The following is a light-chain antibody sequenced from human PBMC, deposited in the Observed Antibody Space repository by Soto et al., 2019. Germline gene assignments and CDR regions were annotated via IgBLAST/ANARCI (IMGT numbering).Light chain of an antibody. V-gene: IGKV1-27*01. CDR2: AAS. Sequence: DIQMTQSSSSLSASVGDRVTITCRASQGISNYLAWYQQKPGKVPKLLIYAASALQSGAPSRFSGSGSGTAFTLTISSLQPEDVATYYCQKNNSAPRTFGPGTKVDIK. CDR1: QGISNY. CDR3: QKNNSAPRT. J-gene: IGKJ3*01.